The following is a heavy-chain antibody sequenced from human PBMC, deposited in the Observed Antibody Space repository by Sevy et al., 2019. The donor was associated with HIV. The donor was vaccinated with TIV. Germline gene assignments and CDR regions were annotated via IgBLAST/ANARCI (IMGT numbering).Heavy chain of an antibody. V-gene: IGHV3-23*01. J-gene: IGHJ4*02. D-gene: IGHD5-12*01. Sequence: GGSLRLSCAASGFTFSSYAMSWVRQAPGKGLEWVSAISSSGSNTYYAASLQGRFTISRDNSKNTLYLQMSSLRAEDTAVYYCAKALDIVAASEIVDYWGQGTLVTVSS. CDR1: GFTFSSYA. CDR3: AKALDIVAASEIVDY. CDR2: ISSSGSNT.